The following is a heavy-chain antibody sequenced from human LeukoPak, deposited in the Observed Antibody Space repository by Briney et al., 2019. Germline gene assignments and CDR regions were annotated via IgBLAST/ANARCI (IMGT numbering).Heavy chain of an antibody. D-gene: IGHD6-13*01. CDR3: ARGGFAAAGNNWLDP. CDR1: GDSISSSSYY. Sequence: SETLSLTCTVSGDSISSSSYYWGWIRQSPGKGLEWIGSIYYGGSTHYKSSLKSRVNISVDTSKNQFFLKLNSVTAADTAVYYCARGGFAAAGNNWLDPWGQGTLVTVSS. V-gene: IGHV4-39*07. CDR2: IYYGGST. J-gene: IGHJ5*02.